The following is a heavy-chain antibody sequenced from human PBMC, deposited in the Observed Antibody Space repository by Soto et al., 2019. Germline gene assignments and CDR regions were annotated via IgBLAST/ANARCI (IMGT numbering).Heavy chain of an antibody. V-gene: IGHV1-69*13. CDR2: IIPIFGTA. D-gene: IGHD1-26*01. Sequence: ASVKVSCKASGGTFSSYAISWVRQAPGQGLEWMGGIIPIFGTANYAQKFQGRVTITADESTSTAYMELSSLRSEDTAVYYCARALNYGIAGATHFDYWGQGTLVTVS. CDR1: GGTFSSYA. CDR3: ARALNYGIAGATHFDY. J-gene: IGHJ4*02.